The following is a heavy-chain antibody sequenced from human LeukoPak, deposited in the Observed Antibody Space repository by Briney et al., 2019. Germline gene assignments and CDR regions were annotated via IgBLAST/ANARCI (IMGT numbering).Heavy chain of an antibody. CDR1: GYTFTGYY. V-gene: IGHV1-2*02. D-gene: IGHD5-12*01. CDR2: INPNSGGT. Sequence: ASVKVSCKASGYTFTGYYMHWVRQAPGQGLEWMGWINPNSGGTNYAQKFQGRVTMTRDTSISTAYMELSRLRSDDTAVYYCARDGGHSGYEYYIDYWGQGTLVTVSS. CDR3: ARDGGHSGYEYYIDY. J-gene: IGHJ4*02.